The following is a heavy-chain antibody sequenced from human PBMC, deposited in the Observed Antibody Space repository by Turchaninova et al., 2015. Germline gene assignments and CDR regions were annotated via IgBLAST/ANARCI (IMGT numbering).Heavy chain of an antibody. V-gene: IGHV3-23*01. J-gene: IGHJ3*02. CDR1: GIAFSNFA. D-gene: IGHD4-17*01. CDR2: ISGGSTIT. CDR3: SKDPNGDYIGAFDM. Sequence: EVQLLESGGDLVQPGGSLRISWGASGIAFSNFAMTWARQAPGKGLEWVSSISGGSTITKYADSVKGRFTISRDNSKNTLYLQMNSLRAEDTAIYYCSKDPNGDYIGAFDMWGQGTTVTVSS.